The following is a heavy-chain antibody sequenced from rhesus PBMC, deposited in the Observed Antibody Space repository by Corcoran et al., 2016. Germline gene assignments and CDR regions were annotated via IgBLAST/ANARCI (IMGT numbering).Heavy chain of an antibody. CDR2: ITYSGST. J-gene: IGHJ4*01. Sequence: QVQLQESGPGLVKPSETLSLTCAVSGGSISSGYYYWSWISQPPGKGLEWIGYITYSGSTSYNPSLKSRVTISRDSSKHQFSLKLSSVTAADTAVYYCARIAVGTVKGIFDYWGQGVLVTVSS. V-gene: IGHV4-122*02. CDR3: ARIAVGTVKGIFDY. D-gene: IGHD5-24*01. CDR1: GGSISSGYYY.